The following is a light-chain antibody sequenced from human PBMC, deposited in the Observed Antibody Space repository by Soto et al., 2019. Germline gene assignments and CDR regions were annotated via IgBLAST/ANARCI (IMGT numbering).Light chain of an antibody. J-gene: IGLJ3*02. CDR3: SSFAGTYTLL. CDR2: DVS. Sequence: QSVLTQPRSVSGSPGQSVTISCTGTSSDVGEYNYVSWYQQHPGKAPKVMIYDVSKRPSGVPDRFSGSKSGNTASLTISGLQAEDEADYYCSSFAGTYTLLFGGGTKVTVL. V-gene: IGLV2-11*01. CDR1: SSDVGEYNY.